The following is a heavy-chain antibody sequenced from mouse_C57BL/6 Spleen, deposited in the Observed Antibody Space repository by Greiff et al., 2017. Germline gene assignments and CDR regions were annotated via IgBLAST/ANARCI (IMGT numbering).Heavy chain of an antibody. Sequence: QVQLKESGAELVRPGASVKLSCTASGYTFTDYYINWVKQRPGQGLEWIARIYPGSGNTYYNEKFKGKATLTAEKSSSTAYMQLSSLTSEDSAVYFCAREVYYGWYAMDDWGQGTSVTVSS. J-gene: IGHJ4*01. V-gene: IGHV1-76*01. CDR3: AREVYYGWYAMDD. D-gene: IGHD2-2*01. CDR1: GYTFTDYY. CDR2: IYPGSGNT.